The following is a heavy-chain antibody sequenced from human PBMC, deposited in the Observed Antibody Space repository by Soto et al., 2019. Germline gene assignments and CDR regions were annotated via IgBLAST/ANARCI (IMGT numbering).Heavy chain of an antibody. Sequence: QVQLVQSGAEVKKPGASVKVSCKASGYTFTSYGISWVRQAPGQGLEWMGWISAYNGNTNYAQKLQGRVTMTTDTSASTAYRERRSRRSDDTAVYYCARDRSMYSSGWWGYWGQGTLVTVSS. V-gene: IGHV1-18*01. D-gene: IGHD6-19*01. CDR3: ARDRSMYSSGWWGY. CDR2: ISAYNGNT. J-gene: IGHJ4*02. CDR1: GYTFTSYG.